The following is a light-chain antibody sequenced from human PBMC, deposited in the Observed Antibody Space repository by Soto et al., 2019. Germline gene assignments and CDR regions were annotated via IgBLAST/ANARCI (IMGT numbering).Light chain of an antibody. CDR2: ANN. J-gene: IGLJ2*01. CDR3: AAWDDSLDGVV. V-gene: IGLV1-44*01. Sequence: QSVLTQPPSASETPGQRVIISCSGSTPNIGSNTVNWYQQLPGSAPKLLIYANNRRPSGVPDRFSGSKSGTSASLAISGLQSDDEANYYCAAWDDSLDGVVFGGGTKLTVL. CDR1: TPNIGSNT.